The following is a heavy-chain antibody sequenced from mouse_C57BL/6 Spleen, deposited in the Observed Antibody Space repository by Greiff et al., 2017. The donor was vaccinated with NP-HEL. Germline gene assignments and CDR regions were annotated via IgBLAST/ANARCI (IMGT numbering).Heavy chain of an antibody. D-gene: IGHD1-1*01. Sequence: DVQLVESGGGLVQPGGSLKLSCAASGFTFSDYYMYWVRQTPEKRLEWVAYISNGGGSTYYPDTVKGRFTISRDNAKNTLYLQMSRLKSEDTAMYYCARQSDYYGSSYGGFAYWGQGTLVTVSA. CDR1: GFTFSDYY. CDR2: ISNGGGST. V-gene: IGHV5-12*01. J-gene: IGHJ3*01. CDR3: ARQSDYYGSSYGGFAY.